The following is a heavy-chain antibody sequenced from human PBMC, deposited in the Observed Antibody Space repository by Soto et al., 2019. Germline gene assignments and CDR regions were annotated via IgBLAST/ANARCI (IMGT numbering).Heavy chain of an antibody. CDR2: ILPFFGTA. Sequence: QVHLVQSGAEVKKPGSSVKVSCKYSGGTFRPESINWVRQAPGQGLEWMGGILPFFGTADYAPRVQCRVTITAVGATTTAYRQLSSLTSQATAVYFCARGHVSGGNFDAFELWGQGIMVTVSS. V-gene: IGHV1-69*13. J-gene: IGHJ3*01. CDR1: GGTFRPES. D-gene: IGHD2-21*01. CDR3: ARGHVSGGNFDAFEL.